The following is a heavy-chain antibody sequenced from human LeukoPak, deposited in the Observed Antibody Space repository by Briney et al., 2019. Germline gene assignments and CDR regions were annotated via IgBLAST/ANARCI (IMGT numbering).Heavy chain of an antibody. CDR1: GVSISTHY. V-gene: IGHV4-59*11. Sequence: PSETLSLTCNVSGVSISTHYWSWIRQSPGKGLEWIGYIYHNGITNYNPSLKSRVTISIDTSKNEFSLKLTSLTAADTAVYYCAREANYYGSGSYFEGTFDYWGQGSLVTVSS. J-gene: IGHJ4*02. D-gene: IGHD3-10*01. CDR2: IYHNGIT. CDR3: AREANYYGSGSYFEGTFDY.